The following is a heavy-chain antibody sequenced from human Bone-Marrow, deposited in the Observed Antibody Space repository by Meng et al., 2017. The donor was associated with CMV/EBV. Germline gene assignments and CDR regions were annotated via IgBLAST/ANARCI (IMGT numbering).Heavy chain of an antibody. CDR1: GFTFRSYF. D-gene: IGHD2-21*01. J-gene: IGHJ4*02. V-gene: IGHV3-30-3*01. CDR2: ISYDGSNK. CDR3: ARSPSIDCGGDCYSDD. Sequence: GGSLRLSCEVSGFTFRSYFMSWVRQAPGKGLEWVAVISYDGSNKYYADSVKGRFTISRDNSKDTLYLQMNSLRAEDTAVYYCARSPSIDCGGDCYSDDWGQGTLVTVSS.